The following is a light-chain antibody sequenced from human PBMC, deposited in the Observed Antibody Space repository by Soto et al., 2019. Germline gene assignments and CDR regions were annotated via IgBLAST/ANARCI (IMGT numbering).Light chain of an antibody. Sequence: ELVMTQSPATLSVSPGERATLSCSAGQSVSSNLAWYQQKPGQAPRLLIYGASTRATGIPARFSGIGSGTEFTLTISSLQSQDFAVYYCQQYNNWPTITFGQGTRLEIK. CDR1: QSVSSN. CDR3: QQYNNWPTIT. CDR2: GAS. J-gene: IGKJ5*01. V-gene: IGKV3-15*01.